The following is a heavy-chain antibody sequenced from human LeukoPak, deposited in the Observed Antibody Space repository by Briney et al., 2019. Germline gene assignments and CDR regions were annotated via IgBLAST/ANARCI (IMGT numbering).Heavy chain of an antibody. D-gene: IGHD5-12*01. Sequence: ASVKVSCKVSGYTLTELSMHWVRQAPGKGLEWMGGFDPEDGETIYAQKFQGRVTMTEDTSTDTAYMELSSLRSEDTAAYYCATGGYSGYDRYYYYGMDVWGQGTTVTVSS. V-gene: IGHV1-24*01. J-gene: IGHJ6*02. CDR2: FDPEDGET. CDR1: GYTLTELS. CDR3: ATGGYSGYDRYYYYGMDV.